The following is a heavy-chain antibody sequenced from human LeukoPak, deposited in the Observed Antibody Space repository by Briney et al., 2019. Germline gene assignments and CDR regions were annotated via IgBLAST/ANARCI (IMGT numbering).Heavy chain of an antibody. CDR2: ISGSGGST. J-gene: IGHJ3*02. Sequence: PGGSLRLSCAASGFTFSSYGMSWVRQAPGKGLEWVSAISGSGGSTYYADSVKGRFTISRDNSKNTLYLQMNSLRAEDTAVYYCARDRVHYDILTGYYSNDGFDIWGQGTMVTVSS. D-gene: IGHD3-9*01. V-gene: IGHV3-23*01. CDR1: GFTFSSYG. CDR3: ARDRVHYDILTGYYSNDGFDI.